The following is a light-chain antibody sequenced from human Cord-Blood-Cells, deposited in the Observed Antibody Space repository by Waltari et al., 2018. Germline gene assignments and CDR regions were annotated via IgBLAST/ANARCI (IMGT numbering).Light chain of an antibody. J-gene: IGLJ2*01. CDR2: YDS. Sequence: SYVLTQPPSVSVAPGKTARITCGGTNIGSKSVHWYQQKPGQAPVLVIYYDSDRPSGVPDRFAGSNSGNTATLTISRVEAGEEDDDYGQVWDSSSDHVGVGGGTKLTVL. CDR3: QVWDSSSDHVG. CDR1: NIGSKS. V-gene: IGLV3-21*04.